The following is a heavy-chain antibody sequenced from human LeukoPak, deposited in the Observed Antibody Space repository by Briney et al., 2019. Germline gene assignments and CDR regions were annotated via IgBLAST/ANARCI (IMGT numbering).Heavy chain of an antibody. Sequence: GRSLRLSCAASGFTFSSYAMHWVRQAPGKGLEWVAVISYDGSNKYYADSVKGRFTISRDNSKNTLYLQMNSLRAEDTAVYYCARVDVVVPADFDYWGQGTLVTVSS. D-gene: IGHD2-2*01. V-gene: IGHV3-30*04. CDR2: ISYDGSNK. CDR1: GFTFSSYA. CDR3: ARVDVVVPADFDY. J-gene: IGHJ4*02.